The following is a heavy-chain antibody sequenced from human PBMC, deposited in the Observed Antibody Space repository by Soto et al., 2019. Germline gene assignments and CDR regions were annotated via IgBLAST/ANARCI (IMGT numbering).Heavy chain of an antibody. J-gene: IGHJ4*02. CDR1: GGTSTIYT. V-gene: IGHV1-69*02. CDR2: IVPTLRLT. CDR3: TTEKSGAGRVGVYY. Sequence: QVQLVQSGAEVKKPGSSLKVSCETSGGTSTIYTISWVRQAPGQGLQWMGRIVPTLRLTNYAQEFQGRLTXTAATSTSPAHMELSSLTSEDAAVYYCTTEKSGAGRVGVYYWGQGTLVTVSS. D-gene: IGHD3-16*01.